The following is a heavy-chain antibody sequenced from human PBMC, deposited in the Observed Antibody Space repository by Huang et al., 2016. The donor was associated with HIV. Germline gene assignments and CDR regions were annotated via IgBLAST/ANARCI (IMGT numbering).Heavy chain of an antibody. J-gene: IGHJ3*01. Sequence: QIQLAQSGAEVKKPGASVKVSCKASGYTFTNYDINWVRQASGQGLDWMGWMTPKSVNVGYTKKFQGRVAILRNSSINTSYLEVTSLTSEDTAVYYCARGFGINYNHEAFDVWGQGTMVTVSS. V-gene: IGHV1-8*01. CDR2: MTPKSVNV. CDR1: GYTFTNYD. CDR3: ARGFGINYNHEAFDV. D-gene: IGHD3-10*01.